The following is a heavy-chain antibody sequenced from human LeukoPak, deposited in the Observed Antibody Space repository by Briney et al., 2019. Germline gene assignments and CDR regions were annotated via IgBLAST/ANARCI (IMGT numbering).Heavy chain of an antibody. CDR2: ISGSGGSI. CDR3: AKDGMPYGGFPFRNGYFQH. V-gene: IGHV3-23*01. D-gene: IGHD4-23*01. J-gene: IGHJ1*01. CDR1: GFTFSGYA. Sequence: GGSLRLSCAASGFTFSGYAMSWVRQAPGKGLEWVSSISGSGGSIYSADSVKGRFTISRDNSKNTLYLQMNSLRAEDTAVYYCAKDGMPYGGFPFRNGYFQHWGQGTLVTVSS.